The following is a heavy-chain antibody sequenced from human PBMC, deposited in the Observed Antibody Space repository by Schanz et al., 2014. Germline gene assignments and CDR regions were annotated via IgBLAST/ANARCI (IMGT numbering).Heavy chain of an antibody. J-gene: IGHJ4*02. CDR2: INSRNEV. V-gene: IGHV3-66*01. CDR1: GFTVSSNY. CDR3: SRGIVGGLDW. Sequence: EVQLVESGGGLVQPGGSLRLSCAASGFTVSSNYMSWVRQAPGKGLEWVSVINSRNEVFSIDSVRGRFTIFRDNPKKSAYLQMNSLRADDTAVYYCSRGIVGGLDWWGQGTLVTVSS. D-gene: IGHD3-16*01.